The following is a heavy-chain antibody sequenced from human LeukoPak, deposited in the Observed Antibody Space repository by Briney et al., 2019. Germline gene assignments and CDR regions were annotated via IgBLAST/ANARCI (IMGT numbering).Heavy chain of an antibody. CDR1: GASVTGASYY. V-gene: IGHV3-74*01. D-gene: IGHD4-11*01. J-gene: IGHJ4*02. Sequence: PSETLSLTCSVSGASVTGASYYWGWIRQPPGKGLVWVARVNTDGSSTSYADSVKGRFTISRDNAKKMLYMQMNSLGAEDTAVYYCASGGYSNAYWGQGTLVTVSS. CDR2: VNTDGSST. CDR3: ASGGYSNAY.